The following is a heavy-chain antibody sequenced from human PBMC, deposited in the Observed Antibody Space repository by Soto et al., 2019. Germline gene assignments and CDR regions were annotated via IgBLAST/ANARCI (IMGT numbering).Heavy chain of an antibody. D-gene: IGHD3-22*01. V-gene: IGHV4-59*08. Sequence: QVQLQESGPGLVKPSETLSLTCTVSGGSISSYYWSWIRQPPGKGLEWIGYISYSGSTNYNPSLKIRVTISVDPSKNQFSLKLTSVTAADSSVYYCATHLGYDSSGYYRNWFDPWGQGTLVTVSS. CDR2: ISYSGST. CDR3: ATHLGYDSSGYYRNWFDP. CDR1: GGSISSYY. J-gene: IGHJ5*02.